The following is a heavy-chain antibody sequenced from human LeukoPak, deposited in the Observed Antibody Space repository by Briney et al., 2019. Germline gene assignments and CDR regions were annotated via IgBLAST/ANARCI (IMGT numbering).Heavy chain of an antibody. CDR2: ISYDGSNK. V-gene: IGHV3-30-3*01. Sequence: TGGSLRLSCAASGFTFSNAWMSWVRQAPGKGLEWVAVISYDGSNKYYADSVKGRFTISRDNSKNTLYLQMNSLRAEDTAVYYCARNGIYQLHWVWFDPWGRGTLVTVSS. CDR3: ARNGIYQLHWVWFDP. J-gene: IGHJ5*02. CDR1: GFTFSNAW. D-gene: IGHD2-2*01.